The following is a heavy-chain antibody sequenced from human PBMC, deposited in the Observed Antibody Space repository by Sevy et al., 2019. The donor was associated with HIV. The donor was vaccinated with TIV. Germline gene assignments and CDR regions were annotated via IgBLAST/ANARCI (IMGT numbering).Heavy chain of an antibody. Sequence: GGSLRLSCAASGLTLTTTGMSWVRQAPGKGLEWVAGVTSDGTTYYADSVRDRFTVSRDNSKNTQYLQLNSLRADDTAVFDCAGGDTTMITDLDYWGQGTLVTVSS. CDR3: AGGDTTMITDLDY. CDR2: VTSDGTT. D-gene: IGHD3-16*01. CDR1: GLTLTTTG. J-gene: IGHJ4*02. V-gene: IGHV3-23*01.